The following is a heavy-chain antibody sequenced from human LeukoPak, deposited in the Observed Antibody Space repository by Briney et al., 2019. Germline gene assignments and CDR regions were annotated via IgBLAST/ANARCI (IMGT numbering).Heavy chain of an antibody. Sequence: SETLSLTCTVSGGSISSSSYYWGWIRQPPGKGLEWIGSIYYSGSTYYNPSLKSRVTISVDTSKNQFSLKLSSVTAADTAVYYCARHEPYSGSDYWGQGTLVTVSS. CDR1: GGSISSSSYY. J-gene: IGHJ4*02. CDR2: IYYSGST. D-gene: IGHD5-12*01. CDR3: ARHEPYSGSDY. V-gene: IGHV4-39*01.